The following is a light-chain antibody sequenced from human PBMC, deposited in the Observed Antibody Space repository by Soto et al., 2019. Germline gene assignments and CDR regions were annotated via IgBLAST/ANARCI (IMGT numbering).Light chain of an antibody. CDR1: SSDVGSYNR. J-gene: IGLJ1*01. CDR3: RSYTSSSTNV. CDR2: EVS. V-gene: IGLV2-18*02. Sequence: QSALTQPPSVSGSPGQSVTISCTGTSSDVGSYNRVSWYQQPPGTAPKLMIYEVSNRPSGVPDRFSGSKSGNTASLTISGLHAEDEADYYCRSYTSSSTNVFGTGTKLTV.